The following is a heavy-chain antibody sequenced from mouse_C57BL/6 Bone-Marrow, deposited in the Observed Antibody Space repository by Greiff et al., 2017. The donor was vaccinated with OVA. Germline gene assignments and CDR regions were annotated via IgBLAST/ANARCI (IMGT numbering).Heavy chain of an antibody. CDR2: IRNKANGYTT. Sequence: DVMLVESGGGLVQPGGSLSLSCAASGFTFTDYYMSWVRQPPGKALEWLGFIRNKANGYTTEYSASVKGRFTISRDNSQSILYLQMNTLRAEDSATYYCASLYYYGSSYWYIDVWGTGTTVTVSS. J-gene: IGHJ1*03. V-gene: IGHV7-3*01. CDR3: ASLYYYGSSYWYIDV. D-gene: IGHD1-1*01. CDR1: GFTFTDYY.